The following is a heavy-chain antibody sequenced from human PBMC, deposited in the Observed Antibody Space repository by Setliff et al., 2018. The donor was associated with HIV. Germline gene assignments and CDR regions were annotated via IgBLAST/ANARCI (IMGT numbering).Heavy chain of an antibody. CDR1: GFTFSSSW. D-gene: IGHD3-10*01. CDR2: INEDGSEK. V-gene: IGHV3-7*03. J-gene: IGHJ4*02. Sequence: PGGSLRLSCAASGFTFSSSWMSWVHQAPGKGLEWVANINEDGSEKYYMDSVKGRFTISRDNAENSLFLQMNSLRAEDTAIYYCALLWPFDYWGQGALVTVSS. CDR3: ALLWPFDY.